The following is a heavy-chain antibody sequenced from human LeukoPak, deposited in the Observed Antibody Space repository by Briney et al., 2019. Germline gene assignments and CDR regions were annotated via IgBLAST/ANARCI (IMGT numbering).Heavy chain of an antibody. J-gene: IGHJ6*03. CDR3: ARAGGRTDYMDV. D-gene: IGHD1-26*01. CDR2: IYSGGST. V-gene: IGHV3-53*01. CDR1: RFTVSSNY. Sequence: TGGSLRLSCAASRFTVSSNYMSWVRQAPGKGLEWVSVIYSGGSTYYADSVKGRFTISRDNSKNTLYLQMNSLRAEDTAVYYCARAGGRTDYMDVWGKGTTVTVSS.